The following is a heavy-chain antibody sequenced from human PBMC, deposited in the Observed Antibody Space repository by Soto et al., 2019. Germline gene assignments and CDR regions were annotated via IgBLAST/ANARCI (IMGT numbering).Heavy chain of an antibody. Sequence: PSQTLSLTCAISGDSVSSNSAAWNWIRQSPSRGLEWLGRTYYRSKWYNDCAVSVKSRITINPDTSKNQFSLQLNSVTPEDTVVYYCARDNDIVVVPAAIGYGMDVWGQGTTVTVSS. J-gene: IGHJ6*02. V-gene: IGHV6-1*01. CDR1: GDSVSSNSAA. D-gene: IGHD2-2*01. CDR3: ARDNDIVVVPAAIGYGMDV. CDR2: TYYRSKWYN.